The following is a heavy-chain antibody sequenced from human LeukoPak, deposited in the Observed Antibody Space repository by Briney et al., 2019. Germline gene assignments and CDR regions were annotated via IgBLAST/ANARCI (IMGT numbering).Heavy chain of an antibody. CDR1: GFTFSDYA. V-gene: IGHV3-30-3*01. D-gene: IGHD1-26*01. CDR2: ISYDGSLK. Sequence: GGSLRLSCAASGFTFSDYAIHWVRQAPGKGLEWVAVISYDGSLKFSADSVKGRFTISRDNSKNTLYLQMNSLRAEDTAVYYCAGGFGSYGHFDYWGQGTLVTVSS. CDR3: AGGFGSYGHFDY. J-gene: IGHJ4*02.